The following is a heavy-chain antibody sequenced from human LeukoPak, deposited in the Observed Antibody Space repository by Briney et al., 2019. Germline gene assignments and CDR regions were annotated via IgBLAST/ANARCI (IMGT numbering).Heavy chain of an antibody. J-gene: IGHJ4*02. Sequence: SETLSLTCTVSGGSVSSGSYYWSWIRQPPGKGLEWIGYIYYSGSTNYNPSLKSRVTISVDTSKNQFSLKLSSVTAADTAVYYCARVGSGSYFDYWGQGTPVTVSS. V-gene: IGHV4-61*01. CDR2: IYYSGST. CDR1: GGSVSSGSYY. CDR3: ARVGSGSYFDY. D-gene: IGHD1-26*01.